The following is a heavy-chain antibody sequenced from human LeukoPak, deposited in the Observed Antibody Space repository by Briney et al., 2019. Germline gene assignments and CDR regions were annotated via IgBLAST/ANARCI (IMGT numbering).Heavy chain of an antibody. J-gene: IGHJ4*02. CDR2: IYYSGST. V-gene: IGHV4-39*01. CDR3: AGISLWELLYSIDY. D-gene: IGHD1-26*01. CDR1: CGSISSSSYY. Sequence: SETLSLTCTVSCGSISSSSYYWGWIRQPPGKGLERIGSIYYSGSTYYNPSLKSRVTISVDTSKNQFSLKLSSVTAADTAVYYCAGISLWELLYSIDYWGQGTLVTVSS.